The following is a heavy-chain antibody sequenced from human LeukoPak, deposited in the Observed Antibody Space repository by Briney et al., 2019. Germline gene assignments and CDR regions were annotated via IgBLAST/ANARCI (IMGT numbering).Heavy chain of an antibody. J-gene: IGHJ2*01. CDR3: ASRGIAAPPWGSYWYFDL. D-gene: IGHD6-6*01. CDR1: GYSISSGFY. CDR2: IYYSGST. V-gene: IGHV4-38-2*02. Sequence: SETLSLTCTVSGYSISSGFYWGWIRQPPGKGLEWIGSIYYSGSTYYNPSLKSRVTISVDTSKNQFSLKLSSVTAADTAVYYCASRGIAAPPWGSYWYFDLWGRGTLVTVSS.